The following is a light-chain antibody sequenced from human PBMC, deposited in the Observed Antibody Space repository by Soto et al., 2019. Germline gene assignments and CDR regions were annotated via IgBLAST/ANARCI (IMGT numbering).Light chain of an antibody. CDR3: SSYTDRKNLV. CDR1: SSDIGGYNS. J-gene: IGLJ1*01. CDR2: DVT. V-gene: IGLV2-8*01. Sequence: QSALTQSPSASGSPGQSVTISCTGTSSDIGGYNSVSWYQQHPGKAPKVMIYDVTKRPSGVPDRFSGSKSGNTASLTVSAHHAEDEADYYCSSYTDRKNLVFGTGTKLTVL.